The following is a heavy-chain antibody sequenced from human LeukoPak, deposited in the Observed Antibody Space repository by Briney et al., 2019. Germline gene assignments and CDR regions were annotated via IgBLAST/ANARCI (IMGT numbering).Heavy chain of an antibody. Sequence: SAKVSCKASGYTFTSHGFSWVRQAPGQGLEWMGWISPFNGNTNYAEKFRARVTMTTDASTSTVAMELRSLRSDDTAIYYCARGSLGWGSEPEYFDYWGQGTLVTVSS. CDR2: ISPFNGNT. D-gene: IGHD1-14*01. CDR1: GYTFTSHG. CDR3: ARGSLGWGSEPEYFDY. J-gene: IGHJ4*02. V-gene: IGHV1-18*01.